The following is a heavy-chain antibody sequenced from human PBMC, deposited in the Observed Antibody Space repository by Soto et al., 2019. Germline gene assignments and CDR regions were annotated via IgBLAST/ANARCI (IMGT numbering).Heavy chain of an antibody. J-gene: IGHJ4*02. CDR3: ARDLRRYCSGGSWYSDY. V-gene: IGHV1-18*01. D-gene: IGHD2-15*01. Sequence: ASVKVSCKASGYTFTSYGISWVRQAPGQGLEWMGWISAYNGNTNYAQKLQGRVTMTTDTSTSTAYMELRSLRSDDTAVYYCARDLRRYCSGGSWYSDYWGQGTLVTVSS. CDR2: ISAYNGNT. CDR1: GYTFTSYG.